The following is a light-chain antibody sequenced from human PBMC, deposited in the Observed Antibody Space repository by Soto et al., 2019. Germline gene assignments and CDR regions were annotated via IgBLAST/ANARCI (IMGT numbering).Light chain of an antibody. V-gene: IGLV3-1*01. J-gene: IGLJ3*02. CDR2: QDT. CDR1: KLGEKN. Sequence: SYELTQPPSVSVSPGQTASITCSGDKLGEKNVYWYQQMPGQSPVVVIYQDTKRPSGIPERFSGSNSGNTATLTISGTQALDEADYYCQVGDSNTVVFGGGTKLTVL. CDR3: QVGDSNTVV.